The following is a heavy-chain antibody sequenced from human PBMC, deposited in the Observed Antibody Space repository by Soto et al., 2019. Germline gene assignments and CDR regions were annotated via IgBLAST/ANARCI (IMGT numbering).Heavy chain of an antibody. Sequence: QVQLVQSGAEVKKPGSSVKVSYKASGGTFSSYAISWVRQAPGQGLEWMGGIIPISGTANYAQKFQGRVTITADKSTSTAYMELSSLRSEDTAVYYCARSQGSRTSFEIYYYYYYGMDVWGQGTTVTVSS. J-gene: IGHJ6*02. CDR1: GGTFSSYA. D-gene: IGHD2-2*01. V-gene: IGHV1-69*06. CDR2: IIPISGTA. CDR3: ARSQGSRTSFEIYYYYYYGMDV.